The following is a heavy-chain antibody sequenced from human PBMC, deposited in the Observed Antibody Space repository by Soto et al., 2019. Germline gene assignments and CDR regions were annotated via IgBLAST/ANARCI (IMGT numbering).Heavy chain of an antibody. V-gene: IGHV4-34*01. CDR1: GGSLSGYY. J-gene: IGHJ4*02. CDR3: ARWVSRNLGY. Sequence: QVQLQQWGAGLLKPSETLSVTCAVYGGSLSGYYWSWIRQPPGKGLEWIGEINHSGSTNYNPSLKSRVTISVDTSKNQFSLKLSSVTAADTAVYGCARWVSRNLGYWGQGTLVTVSS. D-gene: IGHD2-21*01. CDR2: INHSGST.